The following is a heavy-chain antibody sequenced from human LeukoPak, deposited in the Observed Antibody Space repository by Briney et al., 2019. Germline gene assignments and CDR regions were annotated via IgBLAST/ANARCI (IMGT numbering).Heavy chain of an antibody. Sequence: PSETLSLTCAVSGGSIGSGNWWSWVRQAPGKGLEWIGEIYHSGTPNYNPSLKSRVTMSVDKSKNLFSLNLSSVTAADTAVYYCARVNPLGYCSSTSCYGGLDYWGQGALVTVSS. CDR3: ARVNPLGYCSSTSCYGGLDY. D-gene: IGHD2-2*01. J-gene: IGHJ4*02. V-gene: IGHV4-4*02. CDR1: GGSIGSGNW. CDR2: IYHSGTP.